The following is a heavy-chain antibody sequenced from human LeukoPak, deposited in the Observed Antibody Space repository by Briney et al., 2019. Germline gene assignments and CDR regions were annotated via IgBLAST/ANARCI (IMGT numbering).Heavy chain of an antibody. J-gene: IGHJ4*02. D-gene: IGHD3-10*01. CDR2: FDLEYGDT. Sequence: ASVKVSCKVSGYTFTEFSMHWVRQAPGKGLEWMGGFDLEYGDTIYAQRFQGRVTMTTDTSTSTAYMELRSLRSDDTAVYYCAREGYYYGSGTSDYWGQGTLVTVSS. CDR3: AREGYYYGSGTSDY. CDR1: GYTFTEFS. V-gene: IGHV1-24*01.